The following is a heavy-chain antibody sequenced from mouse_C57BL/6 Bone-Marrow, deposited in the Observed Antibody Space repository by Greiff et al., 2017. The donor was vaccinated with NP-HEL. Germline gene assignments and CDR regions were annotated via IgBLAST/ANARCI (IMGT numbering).Heavy chain of an antibody. V-gene: IGHV5-9-1*02. CDR2: ISSGGDYI. Sequence: EVQLVESGEGLVKPGGSLKLSCAASGFTFSSYAMPWVRQTPEKRLEWVAYISSGGDYIYYADTVKGRFTISRDNARNTLYLQMSSLKSEDTAVYYCTRPYYDYDGAWFAYWGQGTLVTVSA. CDR1: GFTFSSYA. J-gene: IGHJ3*01. CDR3: TRPYYDYDGAWFAY. D-gene: IGHD2-4*01.